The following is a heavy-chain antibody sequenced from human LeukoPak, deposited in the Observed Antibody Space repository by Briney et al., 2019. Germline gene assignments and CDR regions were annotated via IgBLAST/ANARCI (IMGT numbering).Heavy chain of an antibody. V-gene: IGHV1-18*01. CDR1: GYTFTSYG. D-gene: IGHD2-2*01. CDR2: ISAYNGNT. J-gene: IGHJ6*03. CDR3: ARSGAYCSSTSCHAGFYYYYMDV. Sequence: ASVTVSFKASGYTFTSYGISWVRQAPGQGLEWMGWISAYNGNTNYAQKLQGRVTMTTDTSTSTAYMELRSLRSDDTAVYYCARSGAYCSSTSCHAGFYYYYMDVWGKGTTVTVSS.